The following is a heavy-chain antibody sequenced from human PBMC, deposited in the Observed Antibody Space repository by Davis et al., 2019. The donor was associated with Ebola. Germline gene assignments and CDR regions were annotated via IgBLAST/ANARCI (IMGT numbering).Heavy chain of an antibody. Sequence: ASVKVSCKASGYTFTSYAMHWVRQAPGQRLEWMGWINAGNGNTKYSQKFQGRVTITRDTSASTAYVELSSLRSEDTAVYYCARGETIAYCGGDCYSGFNYWGQGTLVTVSS. CDR3: ARGETIAYCGGDCYSGFNY. J-gene: IGHJ4*02. CDR1: GYTFTSYA. V-gene: IGHV1-3*01. CDR2: INAGNGNT. D-gene: IGHD2-21*01.